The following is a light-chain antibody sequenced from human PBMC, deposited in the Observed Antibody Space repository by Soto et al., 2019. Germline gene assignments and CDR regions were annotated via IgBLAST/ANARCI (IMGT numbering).Light chain of an antibody. CDR2: AAS. V-gene: IGKV1-39*01. CDR3: QQSFSTPWT. CDR1: QSISHN. Sequence: DIQMTQSPSSLSASVGDRVTITCRASQSISHNLNWYQQKPGKATKLLIYAASSMQSGVPSRFSGSGSETDFTLTISSLQPDDSATYYCQQSFSTPWTFGQGTKVEV. J-gene: IGKJ1*01.